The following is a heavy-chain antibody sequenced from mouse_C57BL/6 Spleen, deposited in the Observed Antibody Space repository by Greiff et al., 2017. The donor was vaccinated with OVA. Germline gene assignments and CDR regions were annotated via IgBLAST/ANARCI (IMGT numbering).Heavy chain of an antibody. D-gene: IGHD3-2*02. V-gene: IGHV8-8*01. CDR3: ARMETAQATGAMDY. J-gene: IGHJ4*01. CDR1: GFSLSTFGMG. Sequence: QVTLKVCGPGILQPSQTLSLTCSFSGFSLSTFGMGVGWIRQPSGKGLDWLAHIWWDDDKYYNPALKSRLTISKDTSKNQVFLKIANVDTADTATYYCARMETAQATGAMDYWGQGTSVTVSS. CDR2: IWWDDDK.